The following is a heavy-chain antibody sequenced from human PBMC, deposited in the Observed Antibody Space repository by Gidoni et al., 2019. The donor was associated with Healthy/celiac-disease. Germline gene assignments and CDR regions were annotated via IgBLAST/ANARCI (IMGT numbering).Heavy chain of an antibody. D-gene: IGHD3-9*01. CDR2: INHSGST. CDR1: GWSFLGYY. Sequence: QVQLLQWVAGLLKPSETLSLTCAVYGWSFLGYYWSGIRQPPGKGLEWIGEINHSGSTNYNPSLKSRVTISVDTSKNQFSLKLSSVTAADTAVYYCSQSYYDILTGYYSNWFDPWGQGTLVTVSS. V-gene: IGHV4-34*01. J-gene: IGHJ5*02. CDR3: SQSYYDILTGYYSNWFDP.